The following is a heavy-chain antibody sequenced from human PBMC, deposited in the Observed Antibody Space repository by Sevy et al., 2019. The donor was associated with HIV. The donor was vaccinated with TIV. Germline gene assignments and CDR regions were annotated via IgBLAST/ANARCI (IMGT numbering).Heavy chain of an antibody. V-gene: IGHV4-39*01. CDR2: IYCGGST. J-gene: IGHJ4*02. Sequence: SETLSLTCIVAGGPISTCTNFWVWIRQPPGKGLEWIGSIYCGGSTYYNPSLKSRVAISVDTSKNQFYLKVNSVSAADTAVYYCARGRITFFDDWGQGALVTVSS. CDR1: GGPISTCTNF. CDR3: ARGRITFFDD. D-gene: IGHD3-16*01.